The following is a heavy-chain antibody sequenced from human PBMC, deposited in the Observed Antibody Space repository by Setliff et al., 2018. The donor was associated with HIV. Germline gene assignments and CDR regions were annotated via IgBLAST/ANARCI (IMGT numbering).Heavy chain of an antibody. J-gene: IGHJ4*02. CDR3: ARTYSSSWYSSHLWVDY. D-gene: IGHD6-13*01. CDR1: GGSISSYY. CDR2: IYIGST. Sequence: SETLSLTCTVSGGSISSYYWSWIRQPPGKGLDWIGHIYIGSTNYNPSLKSRVTISADTSKNQFSLKLSSVTAADTAVYYCARTYSSSWYSSHLWVDYWGQGTLVTVSS. V-gene: IGHV4-4*08.